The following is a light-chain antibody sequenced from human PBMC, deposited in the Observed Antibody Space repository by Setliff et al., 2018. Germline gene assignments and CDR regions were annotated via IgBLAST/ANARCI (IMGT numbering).Light chain of an antibody. J-gene: IGLJ1*01. V-gene: IGLV2-8*01. Sequence: QSALAQPPSASGSPGQSVTISCTGTSSDVGGYNRVSWYQQYPGKAPKVMIYEATKRPSGVPDRFSGSKSGNTASLTVSGLQAEDEGDYYCGSYAGYNNFYVFGTGTKVTVL. CDR3: GSYAGYNNFYV. CDR2: EAT. CDR1: SSDVGGYNR.